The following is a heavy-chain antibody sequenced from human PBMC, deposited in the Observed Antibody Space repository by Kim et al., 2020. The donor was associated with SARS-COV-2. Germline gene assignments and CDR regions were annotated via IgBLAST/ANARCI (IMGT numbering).Heavy chain of an antibody. J-gene: IGHJ6*03. Sequence: ASVKVSCKASGYTFTSYDINWVRQATGQGLEWMGWMNPNSGNTGYAQNFQGRVTINRNTSISTAYMELSSLRSEDTAVYYCARTPYLLTAGTLIPSYCYYMDVWGNGTTVTVSS. CDR1: GYTFTSYD. CDR3: ARTPYLLTAGTLIPSYCYYMDV. V-gene: IGHV1-8*01. CDR2: MNPNSGNT. D-gene: IGHD6-19*01.